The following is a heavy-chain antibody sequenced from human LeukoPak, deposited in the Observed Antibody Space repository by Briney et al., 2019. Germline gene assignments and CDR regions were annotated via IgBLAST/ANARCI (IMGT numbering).Heavy chain of an antibody. CDR3: TRQGHYYYGMDV. CDR1: GGSISSYY. V-gene: IGHV4-59*08. Sequence: SETLSLTCTVSGGSISSYYWSWIRQPPGKGLEWIGYIYYSGSTNYNPSLKSRVTISVDTSKNQFSLRLSSVTAADTAVYYCTRQGHYYYGMDVWGQGTTVTVSS. J-gene: IGHJ6*02. CDR2: IYYSGST.